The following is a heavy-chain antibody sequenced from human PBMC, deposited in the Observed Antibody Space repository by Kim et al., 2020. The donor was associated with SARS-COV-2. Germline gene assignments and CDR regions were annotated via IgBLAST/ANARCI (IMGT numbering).Heavy chain of an antibody. J-gene: IGHJ4*02. V-gene: IGHV1-69*13. Sequence: SVKVSCKASGGTFSSYAISWVRQAPGQGLEWMGGIIPIFGTANYAQKFQGRVTITADESTSTAYMELSSLRSEDTAVYYCARDRYGRYYYDSSGYYYFDYWGQGTLVTVSS. CDR2: IIPIFGTA. CDR3: ARDRYGRYYYDSSGYYYFDY. D-gene: IGHD3-22*01. CDR1: GGTFSSYA.